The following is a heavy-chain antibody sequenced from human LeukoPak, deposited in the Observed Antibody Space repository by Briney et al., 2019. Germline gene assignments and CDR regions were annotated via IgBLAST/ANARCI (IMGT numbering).Heavy chain of an antibody. CDR1: GFTFGSYS. J-gene: IGHJ4*02. D-gene: IGHD6-19*01. V-gene: IGHV3-21*01. CDR2: ISTSISYI. CDR3: ARAIFSSGWCLVDY. Sequence: VGSLRLSCAASGFTFGSYSMNWVRQAPGKGLEWVSSISTSISYIYYADSVKGRFTISRDNAKNSLYLQMNSLRAEDTAVYYCARAIFSSGWCLVDYWGQGTLVTVSS.